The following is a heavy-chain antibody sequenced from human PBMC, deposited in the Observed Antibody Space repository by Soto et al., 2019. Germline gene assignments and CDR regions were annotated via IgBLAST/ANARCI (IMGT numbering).Heavy chain of an antibody. Sequence: SETLSLNCTVSGASMNSYHWSWIRQPAGKGLEWIGHIHSSGSTNYNPSLKSRVTMSVDTSKNQFSLRLMSLTAADTAVYYCARDQGVAAAGITWFDPWGQGSLVTVS. CDR1: GASMNSYH. J-gene: IGHJ5*02. D-gene: IGHD6-13*01. V-gene: IGHV4-4*07. CDR3: ARDQGVAAAGITWFDP. CDR2: IHSSGST.